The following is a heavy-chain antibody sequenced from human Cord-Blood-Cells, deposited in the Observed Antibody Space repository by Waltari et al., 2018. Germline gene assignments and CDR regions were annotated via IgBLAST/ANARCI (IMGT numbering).Heavy chain of an antibody. Sequence: QITLKESGPTLVTPTQTLTLTCTFSGFSLSTSGVGVGWIRPPPGKALEWLALIYWDYDKRYSPSLKSRLTITKDTAKNQVVLTMTNMDPVDTATYYCAPYGIVGATDAFDIWGQGTMVTVSS. CDR3: APYGIVGATDAFDI. J-gene: IGHJ3*02. CDR2: IYWDYDK. D-gene: IGHD1-26*01. CDR1: GFSLSTSGVG. V-gene: IGHV2-5*02.